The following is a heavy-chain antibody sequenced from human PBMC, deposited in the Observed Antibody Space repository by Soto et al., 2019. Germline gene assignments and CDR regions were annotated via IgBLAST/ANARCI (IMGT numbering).Heavy chain of an antibody. V-gene: IGHV4-4*02. J-gene: IGHJ5*02. Sequence: SETLSLTCAVSGGSITSANWWTWVRQPPGGGLEWIGEISHSGITNYKASLKSRVTMSVDKTKNDVSLKLTSVTAADTAVYYCARVLRGWFDPWGQGTPVTISS. CDR2: ISHSGIT. CDR1: GGSITSANW. CDR3: ARVLRGWFDP.